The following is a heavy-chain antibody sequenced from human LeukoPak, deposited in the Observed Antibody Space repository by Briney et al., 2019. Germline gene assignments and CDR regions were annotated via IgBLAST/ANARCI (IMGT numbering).Heavy chain of an antibody. J-gene: IGHJ4*02. CDR3: AKDSSIHLNYDFWSGYSRFDY. CDR1: GFTFSSYA. CDR2: ISGSGGST. Sequence: GGSLRLSCAASGFTFSSYAMSWVRQAPGKGLEWVSAISGSGGSTYYADSVKGRFTISRDNSKNTLCLQMNSLRAEDTAVYYCAKDSSIHLNYDFWSGYSRFDYWGQGTLVTVSS. V-gene: IGHV3-23*01. D-gene: IGHD3-3*01.